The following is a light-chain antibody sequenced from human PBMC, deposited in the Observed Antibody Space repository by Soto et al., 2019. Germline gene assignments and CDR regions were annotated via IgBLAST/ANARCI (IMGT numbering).Light chain of an antibody. CDR3: QQQGT. V-gene: IGKV3-20*01. J-gene: IGKJ2*01. CDR1: RSLSSSY. CDR2: AAS. Sequence: EIVLTQSPGTLSLSPGERATLSCRASRSLSSSYVVWYQQKPGQAPRLLIYAASRRATGIPDRFSGSGSATEYTHTISRLAPEDFAVYYCQQQGTFGQGTKLEIK.